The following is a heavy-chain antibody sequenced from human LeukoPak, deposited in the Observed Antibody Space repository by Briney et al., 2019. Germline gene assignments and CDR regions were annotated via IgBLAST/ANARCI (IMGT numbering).Heavy chain of an antibody. CDR3: ARVSGYDWESFYDY. J-gene: IGHJ4*02. V-gene: IGHV4-39*07. Sequence: SETLSLTCTVSGGSISSSSYYWGWIRQPPGKGLEWIGSIYYSGSTNYNPSLKSRVTISVDTSKNQFSLKLSPVTAADTAMYYCARVSGYDWESFYDYWGQGSLVTVSS. CDR2: IYYSGST. CDR1: GGSISSSSYY. D-gene: IGHD5-12*01.